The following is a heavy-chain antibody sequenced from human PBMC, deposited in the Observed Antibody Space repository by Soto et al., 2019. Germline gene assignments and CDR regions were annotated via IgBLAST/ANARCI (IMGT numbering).Heavy chain of an antibody. CDR3: AKDTTLVYYYGMDV. J-gene: IGHJ6*02. CDR1: GFTFDDYA. CDR2: NSWNSGSI. Sequence: SLILSCAASGFTFDDYAMHWVRQAPGKGLEWVSGNSWNSGSIGYADSVKGRYTISRDNAKNSLYLQMNSLRAEDTALYYCAKDTTLVYYYGMDVWGQGTTVTVSS. V-gene: IGHV3-9*01. D-gene: IGHD3-16*01.